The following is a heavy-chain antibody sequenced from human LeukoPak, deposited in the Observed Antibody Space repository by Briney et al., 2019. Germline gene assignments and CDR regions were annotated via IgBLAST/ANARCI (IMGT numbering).Heavy chain of an antibody. CDR3: ARVSSSWYSWDFDY. V-gene: IGHV3-48*04. D-gene: IGHD6-13*01. CDR1: GFTFSNTW. Sequence: YPGGSLRLSCAASGFTFSNTWMSWVRQAPGKGLEWVSYISSSGSTIYYADSVKGRFTISRDNAKNSLYLQMNSLRAEDTAVYYCARVSSSWYSWDFDYWGQGTLVTVSS. J-gene: IGHJ4*02. CDR2: ISSSGSTI.